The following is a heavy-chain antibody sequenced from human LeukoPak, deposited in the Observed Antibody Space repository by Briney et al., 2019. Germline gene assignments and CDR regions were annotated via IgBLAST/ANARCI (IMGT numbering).Heavy chain of an antibody. V-gene: IGHV4-59*08. CDR3: ARHGTISSESYFDY. Sequence: QTSETLSLTCSVSGGSVSSYYWSWIRQSPGKGLEWIGYIHNSGRTNYNPSLKSRVTGFVDTSKNQVSLRLSSVTAADTAVYYCARHGTISSESYFDYWGQGAPVTVSS. J-gene: IGHJ4*02. D-gene: IGHD1-14*01. CDR1: GGSVSSYY. CDR2: IHNSGRT.